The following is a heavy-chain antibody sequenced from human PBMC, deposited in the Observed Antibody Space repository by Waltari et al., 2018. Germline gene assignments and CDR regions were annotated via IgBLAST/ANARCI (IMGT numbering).Heavy chain of an antibody. V-gene: IGHV3-9*01. CDR1: GFTFDDYA. CDR3: AKDRYGGNSDYFDY. J-gene: IGHJ4*02. D-gene: IGHD2-21*02. CDR2: ISWNRGSI. Sequence: EVQLVESGGGLVQPGRSLRLSCAASGFTFDDYAMHWVRQAPGKGLEWVSGISWNRGSIGYADSVKGRFTISRDNAKNSLYLQMNSLRAEDTALYYCAKDRYGGNSDYFDYWGQGTLVTVSS.